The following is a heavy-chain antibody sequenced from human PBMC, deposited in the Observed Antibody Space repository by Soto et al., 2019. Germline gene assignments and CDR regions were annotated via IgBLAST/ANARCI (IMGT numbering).Heavy chain of an antibody. CDR3: ARDRLIAAAGDYYYYYYGMDV. V-gene: IGHV3-21*01. CDR1: GFTFSSYS. Sequence: PGGSLRLSCAASGFTFSSYSMNWVRQAPGKGLEWVSSISSSSSYIYYADSVKGRFTISRDNAKSSLYLQMNSLRAEDTAVYYCARDRLIAAAGDYYYYYYGMDVWGQGTTVTVSS. J-gene: IGHJ6*02. D-gene: IGHD6-13*01. CDR2: ISSSSSYI.